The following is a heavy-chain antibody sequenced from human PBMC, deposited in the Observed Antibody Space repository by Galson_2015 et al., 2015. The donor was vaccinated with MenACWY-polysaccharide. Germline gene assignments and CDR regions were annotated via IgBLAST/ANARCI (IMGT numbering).Heavy chain of an antibody. Sequence: SLRLSCAASGFNFRGNGTHWVRQAPGKGLEWVALIRNDEISKHYIDAVKGRFSIARDNSKNTLYLQMNTLRPEDTAVYYCARNPSRLDIAAASNWGQGALVTVSS. V-gene: IGHV3-30*02. CDR2: IRNDEISK. CDR1: GFNFRGNG. J-gene: IGHJ4*02. D-gene: IGHD6-13*01. CDR3: ARNPSRLDIAAASN.